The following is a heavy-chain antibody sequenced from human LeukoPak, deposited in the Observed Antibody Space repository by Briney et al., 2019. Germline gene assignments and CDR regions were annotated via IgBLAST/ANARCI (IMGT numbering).Heavy chain of an antibody. CDR1: GYSFTSYW. D-gene: IGHD6-19*01. CDR2: IYPGDSDT. Sequence: RGESLKISCKGSGYSFTSYWIGWVRQVPGKGLGWMGVIYPGDSDTRYSPSFQGQVTISADKSISTAYLQWSSLKASDTAMYYCARQYSSGWYGSHDYWGQGTLVTVSS. J-gene: IGHJ4*02. CDR3: ARQYSSGWYGSHDY. V-gene: IGHV5-51*01.